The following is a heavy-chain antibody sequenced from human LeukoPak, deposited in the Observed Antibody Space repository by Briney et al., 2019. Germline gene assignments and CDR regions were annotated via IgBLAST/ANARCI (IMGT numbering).Heavy chain of an antibody. Sequence: SVKVSCQASGGTFSSSAISWVRQAPGQGLEWLGGIIPIFGSSNYAQNFQDRVTITADESTSTAYMELSSLRSEDTAVYYCASVTTVTTKGHGAFDIWGQGTMVTVSS. J-gene: IGHJ3*02. V-gene: IGHV1-69*13. CDR3: ASVTTVTTKGHGAFDI. CDR1: GGTFSSSA. CDR2: IIPIFGSS. D-gene: IGHD4-17*01.